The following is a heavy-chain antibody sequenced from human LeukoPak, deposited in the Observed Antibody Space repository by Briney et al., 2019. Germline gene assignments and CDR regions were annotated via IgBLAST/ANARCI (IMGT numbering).Heavy chain of an antibody. D-gene: IGHD4-17*01. CDR2: IYSGGDT. V-gene: IGHV3-53*01. CDR1: GFIVSGNY. Sequence: PGGSLRLSCAASGFIVSGNYLSWVRQAPGEGREWVSVIYSGGDTYSADSVKGRFTASRDNSKNTVYLQMNSLRVEDTAVYYCARGRRDYGDYPYWGQGTLVTVSS. J-gene: IGHJ4*02. CDR3: ARGRRDYGDYPY.